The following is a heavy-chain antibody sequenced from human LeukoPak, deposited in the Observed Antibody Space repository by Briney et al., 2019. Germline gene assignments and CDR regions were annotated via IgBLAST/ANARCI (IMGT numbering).Heavy chain of an antibody. D-gene: IGHD4-23*01. J-gene: IGHJ5*02. Sequence: GASVKVSCKASGYTFTGYYMHWVRQAPGQGLEWMGWINPNSGGTNYAQKFQGRVTMTRDTSISTAYMGLSRLRSDDTAVYYCARDGQGTTVVTLGDWFDPWGQGTLVTVSS. CDR2: INPNSGGT. V-gene: IGHV1-2*02. CDR1: GYTFTGYY. CDR3: ARDGQGTTVVTLGDWFDP.